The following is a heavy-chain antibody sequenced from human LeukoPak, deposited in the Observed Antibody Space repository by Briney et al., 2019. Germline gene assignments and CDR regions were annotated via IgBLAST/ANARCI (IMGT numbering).Heavy chain of an antibody. D-gene: IGHD3-10*01. CDR1: GGSFSGYY. CDR2: INHSGST. V-gene: IGHV4-34*01. J-gene: IGHJ4*02. Sequence: SETLSLTCAVYGGSFSGYYWSWIRQPPGKGLEWIGEINHSGSTNYNPSLKSRVTISVDTSKNQFSLKLSSVTAADTAVYYCARDSGGAGGNDYWGQGTLVTVSS. CDR3: ARDSGGAGGNDY.